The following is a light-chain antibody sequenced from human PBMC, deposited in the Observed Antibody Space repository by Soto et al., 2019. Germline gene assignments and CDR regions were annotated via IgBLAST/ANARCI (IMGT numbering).Light chain of an antibody. V-gene: IGKV3-20*01. Sequence: EIVLTQSPGTLSLSPGERATLSCRAGQRVGSKFLAWYQQKPGQAPRLLIYGASSRATGIPERFSGSGSGADFTLTISRLEPEDVAVYFCQQHGASPSTFGQGTRLEMK. CDR3: QQHGASPST. CDR2: GAS. CDR1: QRVGSKF. J-gene: IGKJ5*01.